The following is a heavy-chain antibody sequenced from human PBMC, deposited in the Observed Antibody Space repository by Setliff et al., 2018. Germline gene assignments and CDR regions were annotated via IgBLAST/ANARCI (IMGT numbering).Heavy chain of an antibody. CDR2: IYYSGSA. D-gene: IGHD3-22*01. J-gene: IGHJ4*02. V-gene: IGHV4-59*11. CDR1: GGSISSHY. Sequence: SETLSLTCTVSGGSISSHYWSWIRQPPGKGLEWIGYIYYSGSANYNPSLKSRVTISVDTSKNQFSLKLSSVTAADTAVYYCARTEGSGYYFGQFDYWGQGTLVTVSS. CDR3: ARTEGSGYYFGQFDY.